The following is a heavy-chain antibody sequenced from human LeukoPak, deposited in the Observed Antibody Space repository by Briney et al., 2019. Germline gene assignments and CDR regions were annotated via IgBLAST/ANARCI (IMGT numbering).Heavy chain of an antibody. CDR3: AREGDGYKY. V-gene: IGHV4-34*01. CDR2: INHSGST. CDR1: GGSFSGYF. Sequence: SETLSLTCAVYGGSFSGYFWSWIRQPPGRGLEWIGEINHSGSTNYNPSLKSRVTISVDTSKNQFSLKLSSVTAADTAVYYCAREGDGYKYWGQGTLVTVSS. J-gene: IGHJ4*02. D-gene: IGHD5-24*01.